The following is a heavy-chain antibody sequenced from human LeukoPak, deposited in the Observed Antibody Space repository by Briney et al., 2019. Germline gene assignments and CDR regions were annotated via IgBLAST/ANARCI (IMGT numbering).Heavy chain of an antibody. CDR2: IYYSGTT. CDR1: GGSISSHY. J-gene: IGHJ3*02. V-gene: IGHV4-59*08. D-gene: IGHD4-23*01. CDR3: ARHYYGGSGAFDI. Sequence: SETLSLTCTVSGGSISSHYRSWIRQPPGKGLEWIGYIYYSGTTYYNPSLKSRVTMSVDTPKKQFSLTLSFVTAADTAIYYCARHYYGGSGAFDIWGQGTMVTVS.